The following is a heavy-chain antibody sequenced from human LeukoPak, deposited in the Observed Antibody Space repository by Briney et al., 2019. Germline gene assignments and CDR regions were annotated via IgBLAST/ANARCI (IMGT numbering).Heavy chain of an antibody. Sequence: PSETLSLTCAVYGGSFSGYYWSWIRQPPGKGLEWIGEINHSGSTNYNPSLKSRVTISVDTSKNQFSLKLSSVTAADTAVYYCARAGGDDFWSGYRVHFDYWGQGTLVTVSS. J-gene: IGHJ4*02. CDR2: INHSGST. D-gene: IGHD3-3*01. CDR1: GGSFSGYY. CDR3: ARAGGDDFWSGYRVHFDY. V-gene: IGHV4-34*01.